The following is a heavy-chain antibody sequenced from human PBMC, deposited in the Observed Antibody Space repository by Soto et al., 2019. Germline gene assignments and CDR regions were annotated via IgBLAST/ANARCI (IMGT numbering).Heavy chain of an antibody. D-gene: IGHD1-1*01. J-gene: IGHJ6*01. Sequence: SVTRPLTCAICSGSSRRYYWSWFRQSPEKGLEWIGEINHRGSSDYNPFLKSRATISIDASKNQFSLELGSVTAADTAIYYCARYDNKKAPYGVD. CDR2: INHRGSS. CDR3: ARYDNKKAPYGVD. V-gene: IGHV4-34*01. CDR1: SGSSRRYY.